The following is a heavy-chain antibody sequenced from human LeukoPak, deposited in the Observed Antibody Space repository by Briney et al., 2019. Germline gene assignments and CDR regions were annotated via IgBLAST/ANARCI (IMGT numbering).Heavy chain of an antibody. CDR3: AGLGMGDDAFDI. CDR1: GFTFSSYG. Sequence: PGGSLRLSCAASGFTFSSYGMHWVRQAPGQGLEWMGWINAGNGNTKYSQKFQGRVTITRDTSASTAYMELSSLRFEDTAVYYCAGLGMGDDAFDIWGQGTMVTVSS. D-gene: IGHD7-27*01. CDR2: INAGNGNT. J-gene: IGHJ3*02. V-gene: IGHV1-3*01.